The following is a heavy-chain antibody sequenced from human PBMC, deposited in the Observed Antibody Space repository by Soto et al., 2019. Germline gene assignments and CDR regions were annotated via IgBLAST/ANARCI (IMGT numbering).Heavy chain of an antibody. V-gene: IGHV4-59*08. CDR3: VSATYYDFWSGSPAMNAFDI. Sequence: PSETLSLTCTVSGGSISSYYWSLIRQPPGKGLEWIGYIYYSGSTNYNPSLKSRVTITVDTSKNQFTLKLGSVTAADTVVYYCVSATYYDFWSGSPAMNAFDIWGQGTMVTVSS. D-gene: IGHD3-3*01. CDR2: IYYSGST. CDR1: GGSISSYY. J-gene: IGHJ3*02.